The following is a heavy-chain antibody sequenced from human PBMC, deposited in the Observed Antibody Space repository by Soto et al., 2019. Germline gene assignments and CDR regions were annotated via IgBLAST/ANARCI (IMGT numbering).Heavy chain of an antibody. CDR1: GYTFTSYY. CDR2: INPSGGST. Sequence: QVQLVQSGAEVKKPGASVKVSCKASGYTFTSYYMHWVRQAPGQGLEWMGIINPSGGSTSYAQKFQGRVTMTRDTSTSTVYMELSSLRSEDTAMYYCARDGWELPLDYWGQGTLVTVSS. J-gene: IGHJ4*02. D-gene: IGHD1-26*01. CDR3: ARDGWELPLDY. V-gene: IGHV1-46*01.